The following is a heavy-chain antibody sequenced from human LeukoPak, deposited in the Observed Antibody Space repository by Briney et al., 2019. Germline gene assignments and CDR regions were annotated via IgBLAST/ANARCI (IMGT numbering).Heavy chain of an antibody. CDR1: GYTFTSYG. J-gene: IGHJ4*02. D-gene: IGHD3-22*01. Sequence: ASVTVSCKASGYTFTSYGISWVRQAPGQGLEWMGWICAYNGNTNYAQKLQGRVTMTTDTSTRTAYMELRSLRSDDTAVYYCARDLRVVGRGRDSSGSSGYWGQGTLVTVSS. CDR2: ICAYNGNT. CDR3: ARDLRVVGRGRDSSGSSGY. V-gene: IGHV1-18*01.